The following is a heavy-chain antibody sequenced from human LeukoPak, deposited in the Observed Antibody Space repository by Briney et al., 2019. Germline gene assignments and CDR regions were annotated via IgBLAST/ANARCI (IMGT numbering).Heavy chain of an antibody. V-gene: IGHV1-18*01. Sequence: ASVKVSCKASGYTFTSYGISWVRQAPGQGLEWMGLISAYNGNTNYAQKLQGRVTMTTDTSTSTAYMELRSLRSDDTAVYYCAREGLWFGEFQISNYYYYGMDVWGQGTTVTVSS. CDR2: ISAYNGNT. CDR1: GYTFTSYG. D-gene: IGHD3-10*01. J-gene: IGHJ6*02. CDR3: AREGLWFGEFQISNYYYYGMDV.